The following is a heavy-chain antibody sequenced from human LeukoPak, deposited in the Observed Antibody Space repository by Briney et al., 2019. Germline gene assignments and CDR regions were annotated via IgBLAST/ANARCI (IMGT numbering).Heavy chain of an antibody. J-gene: IGHJ5*02. CDR1: GGTFISYA. Sequence: SVKVSCKASGGTFISYAISWVRQAPGQGLEWMGGIIPIFGTANYAQKFQGRVTITADESTSTAYMELSSLRSEDTAVYYCARDRESLEGFDPWGQGTLVTVSS. V-gene: IGHV1-69*13. CDR2: IIPIFGTA. CDR3: ARDRESLEGFDP. D-gene: IGHD3-10*01.